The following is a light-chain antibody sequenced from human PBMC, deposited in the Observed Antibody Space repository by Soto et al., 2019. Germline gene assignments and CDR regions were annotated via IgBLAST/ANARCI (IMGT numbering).Light chain of an antibody. CDR1: SSNIGNNY. CDR3: GTWDSSLSAPV. V-gene: IGLV1-51*02. CDR2: ENN. Sequence: QSVLTQPPSVSAAPGQKVTISCSGSSSNIGNNYVSWYQQLPGTAPKLLIYENNKRPSGIPDRFSGSKSGTSATLGITGLQIGDEADYYCGTWDSSLSAPVFGTGTKVTVL. J-gene: IGLJ1*01.